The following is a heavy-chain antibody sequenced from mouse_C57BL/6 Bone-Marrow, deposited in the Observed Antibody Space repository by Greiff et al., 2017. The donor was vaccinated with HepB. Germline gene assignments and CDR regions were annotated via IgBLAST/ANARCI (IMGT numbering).Heavy chain of an antibody. J-gene: IGHJ4*01. CDR2: IWGGGST. D-gene: IGHD1-1*01. Sequence: VQLQQSGPGLVAPSQSLSITCTVSGFSLTSYGVDWVRQPPGKGLEWLGVIWGGGSTNYNSALMSRLSISKDNSKSQVFLKMNSLQTDDTAMYYGAKHHPHYGSSSPGAMDYWGQGTSVTVSS. CDR1: GFSLTSYG. CDR3: AKHHPHYGSSSPGAMDY. V-gene: IGHV2-9*01.